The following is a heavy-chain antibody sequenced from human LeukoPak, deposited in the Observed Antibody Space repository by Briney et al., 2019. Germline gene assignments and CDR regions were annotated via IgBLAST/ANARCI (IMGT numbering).Heavy chain of an antibody. CDR2: ISGSGGST. CDR1: GFTFSSYA. J-gene: IGHJ4*02. Sequence: GGSLRLSCAASGFTFSSYAMSWIRQAPGKGLEWVSAISGSGGSTYYADSVKGRFTIPRDNSKNTLYLQMNSLRAEDTAVYYCARRYDYVWGSYHTFDYWGQGTLVTVSS. D-gene: IGHD3-16*01. V-gene: IGHV3-23*01. CDR3: ARRYDYVWGSYHTFDY.